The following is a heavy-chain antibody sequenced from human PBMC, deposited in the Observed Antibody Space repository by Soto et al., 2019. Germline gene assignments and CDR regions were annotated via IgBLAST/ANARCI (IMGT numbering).Heavy chain of an antibody. CDR3: ATGQASYCRGGSRYSGVDYYMDV. J-gene: IGHJ6*03. CDR1: GGNSSNSGDC. V-gene: IGHV4-39*01. D-gene: IGHD2-15*01. Sequence: TVSGGNSSNSGDCWGCIKKPPGKGLEWIGSIYYSGSTYYNPSLKSRVTISVDTSKNQFSLKLSSVTAADTAVYYCATGQASYCRGGSRYSGVDYYMDVWGKGTTVTVSS. CDR2: IYYSGST.